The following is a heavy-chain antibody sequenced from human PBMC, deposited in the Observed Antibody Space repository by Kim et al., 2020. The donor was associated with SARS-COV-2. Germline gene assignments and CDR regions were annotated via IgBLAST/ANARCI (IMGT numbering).Heavy chain of an antibody. V-gene: IGHV3-53*01. J-gene: IGHJ4*02. D-gene: IGHD4-17*01. CDR3: ARDFYGGNSDY. CDR2: IYSSGST. CDR1: GFTVSSNH. Sequence: GGSLRLSCAASGFTVSSNHMNWVRQAPGKGLEWVSVIYSSGSTYYADSVKGRFTMSRDNSKNTLYLQMNSLRAEDTAVYYCARDFYGGNSDYWGQGTLVTVSS.